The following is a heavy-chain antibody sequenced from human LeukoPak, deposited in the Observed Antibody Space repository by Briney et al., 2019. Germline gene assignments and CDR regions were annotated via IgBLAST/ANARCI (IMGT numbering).Heavy chain of an antibody. CDR2: INPNSGGT. CDR1: VNTFTGYY. CDR3: ARVRDDDYYYGMDV. V-gene: IGHV1-2*02. D-gene: IGHD3-10*01. J-gene: IGHJ6*02. Sequence: SSVKVSCKASVNTFTGYYMHWVRQAPGQGLEWMGWINPNSGGTNYAQKFQGRVTMTSDTSISTAYMGLSRLRSDDTAVYYCARVRDDDYYYGMDVWGQGTTVTVSS.